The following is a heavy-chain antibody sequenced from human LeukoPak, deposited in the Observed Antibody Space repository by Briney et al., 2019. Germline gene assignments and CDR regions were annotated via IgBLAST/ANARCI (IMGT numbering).Heavy chain of an antibody. CDR3: AREYYYDSSGYFPFDY. D-gene: IGHD3-22*01. J-gene: IGHJ4*02. CDR1: GGTFSSYA. Sequence: ASVKVSCKASGGTFSSYAISWVRQAPGQGLEWVGRIIPIFGTANYAQKFQGRVTITADKSTSTAYMELSSLRSEDTAVYYCAREYYYDSSGYFPFDYWGQGTLVTVSS. CDR2: IIPIFGTA. V-gene: IGHV1-69*06.